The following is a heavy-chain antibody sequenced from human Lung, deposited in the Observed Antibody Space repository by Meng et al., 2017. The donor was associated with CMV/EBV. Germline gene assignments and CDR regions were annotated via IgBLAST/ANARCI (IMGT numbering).Heavy chain of an antibody. D-gene: IGHD3-16*01. CDR1: GGTFSSYA. J-gene: IGHJ6*02. V-gene: IGHV1-69*05. CDR3: ARYASSGSAINMDV. Sequence: SXXVSCKASGGTFSSYAISWVRQAPGQGLEWMGGIIPIFGTANYAQKFQGRVTITTDESTSTAYMELSSLRSEDTAVYCGARYASSGSAINMDVWGQGTSVTFSS. CDR2: IIPIFGTA.